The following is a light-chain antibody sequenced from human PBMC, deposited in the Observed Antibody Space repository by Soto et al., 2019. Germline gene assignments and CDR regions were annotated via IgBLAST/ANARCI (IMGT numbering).Light chain of an antibody. V-gene: IGKV3-11*01. CDR1: QSVSTS. CDR3: QVRDVWPS. J-gene: IGKJ1*01. Sequence: IVLTQSPFTLALSPGERAVLSCRASQSVSTSLAWYQHKPGQAPRLFIYDASKRAPGIPARFSGSGSGTDFTLTISSLEPEDFAVYYCQVRDVWPSFGQGTKVEI. CDR2: DAS.